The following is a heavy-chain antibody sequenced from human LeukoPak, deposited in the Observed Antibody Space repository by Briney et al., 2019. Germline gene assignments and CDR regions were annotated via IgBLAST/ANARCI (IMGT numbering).Heavy chain of an antibody. J-gene: IGHJ6*03. V-gene: IGHV5-51*01. D-gene: IGHD3-22*01. CDR2: IYPGDCDT. CDR1: GCGITSYW. Sequence: GGGLKISFKGSGCGITSYWIGWVRPMAGKGGEWMGIIYPGDCDTRYCPSFQGQVTISADKSISTAYLQWSSLKASDTAMYYCARHSQASYYYDSSGHRPYYYYYMDVWGKGTTVTVSS. CDR3: ARHSQASYYYDSSGHRPYYYYYMDV.